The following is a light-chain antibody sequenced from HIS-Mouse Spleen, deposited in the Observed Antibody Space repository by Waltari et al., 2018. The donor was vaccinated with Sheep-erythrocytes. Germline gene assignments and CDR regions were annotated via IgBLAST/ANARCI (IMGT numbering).Light chain of an antibody. V-gene: IGLV2-11*01. CDR3: CSYAGSYNHV. J-gene: IGLJ1*01. CDR2: DVS. CDR1: SSDVGGYNY. Sequence: QSALTQPRSVYGSPGQSVTISCTGTSSDVGGYNYVSWYQQHPGKAPKLMIYDVSKRPSGVPDRFSGSKTGSTASLTISGLQAEDEADYYCCSYAGSYNHVFATGTKVTVL.